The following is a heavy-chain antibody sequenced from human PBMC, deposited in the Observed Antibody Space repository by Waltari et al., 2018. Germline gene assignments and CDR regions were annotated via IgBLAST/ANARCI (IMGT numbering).Heavy chain of an antibody. CDR1: GDPFSKPA. CDR2: ISPVLGSV. CDR3: ARTVTLFAGVVQGYYFDY. J-gene: IGHJ4*02. Sequence: QAPLVQSGTEVKRTGSSVRVPCKASGDPFSKPAISRVRQAPGQGLEWMGRISPVLGSVKSAEKFQGRVTLSADASSTTVYMELSSLRSEDTAVYYCARTVTLFAGVVQGYYFDYWGQGTLVTVSS. V-gene: IGHV1-69*11. D-gene: IGHD2-15*01.